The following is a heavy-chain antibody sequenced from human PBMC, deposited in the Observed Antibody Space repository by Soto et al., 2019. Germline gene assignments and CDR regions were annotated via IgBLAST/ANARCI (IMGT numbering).Heavy chain of an antibody. D-gene: IGHD3-22*01. CDR3: ARQLIRQYYDDSSGYLH. V-gene: IGHV3-48*02. CDR1: GFTFSSYS. CDR2: ISSSSSTI. Sequence: EVQLVESGGGLVQPGGSLRLSCAASGFTFSSYSMNWVRQAPGKGLEWVSYISSSSSTIYYADSVKGRFTISRDNAKNSLYLKMNSLRDEDTAVYYCARQLIRQYYDDSSGYLHWGQGTLVTVAS. J-gene: IGHJ4*02.